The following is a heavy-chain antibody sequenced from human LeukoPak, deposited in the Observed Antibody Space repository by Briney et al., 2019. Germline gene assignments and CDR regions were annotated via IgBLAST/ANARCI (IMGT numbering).Heavy chain of an antibody. D-gene: IGHD6-19*01. J-gene: IGHJ5*02. CDR1: GYTFTSYD. Sequence: GASVKVSCKASGYTFTSYDINWVRQATGQGLEWMGWMNPNSGNTGHAQKFQGRVTMTRNTSISTAYMELSSLRSEDTAVYYCARDKGYSSGSNQFDPWGQGTLVTVSS. CDR2: MNPNSGNT. CDR3: ARDKGYSSGSNQFDP. V-gene: IGHV1-8*01.